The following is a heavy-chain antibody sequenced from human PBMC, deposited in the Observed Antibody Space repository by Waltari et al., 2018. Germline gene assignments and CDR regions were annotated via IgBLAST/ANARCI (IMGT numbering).Heavy chain of an antibody. CDR2: IYHSGST. J-gene: IGHJ3*02. Sequence: QVQLQESGPGLVKPSETLSLTCAVSGYSISSGYYWGWIRQPPGKGLEWIGSIYHSGSTYYNPSLNGRVTISVDTSKNQFSLKLSSVTAADTAVYYCARDGLTYYDFWSGYPTSAFDIWGQGTMVTVSS. CDR3: ARDGLTYYDFWSGYPTSAFDI. V-gene: IGHV4-38-2*02. D-gene: IGHD3-3*01. CDR1: GYSISSGYY.